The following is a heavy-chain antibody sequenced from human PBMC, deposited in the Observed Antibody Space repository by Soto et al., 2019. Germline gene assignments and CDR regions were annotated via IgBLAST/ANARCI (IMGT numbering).Heavy chain of an antibody. V-gene: IGHV3-23*01. D-gene: IGHD2-2*01. J-gene: IGHJ6*04. CDR2: ISGSGGST. CDR1: GSTFSSYA. CDR3: AKGDCSNASCIRGLDV. Sequence: VESLRLSCAASGSTFSSYAMTWVRQAPGKGLEWVSVISGSGGSTYYADSVKGRFTISRDNSKNTLYLQMNSLRAEDTAVYYCAKGDCSNASCIRGLDVWGKGTKVTVSS.